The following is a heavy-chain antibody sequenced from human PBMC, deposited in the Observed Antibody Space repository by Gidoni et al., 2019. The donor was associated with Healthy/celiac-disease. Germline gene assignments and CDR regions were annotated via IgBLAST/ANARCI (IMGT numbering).Heavy chain of an antibody. D-gene: IGHD3-10*01. J-gene: IGHJ3*02. V-gene: IGHV3-9*01. CDR2: ISWNSGSI. CDR3: AKVQYYGSGSYYNKGAFDI. Sequence: EVQLVESGGGLVQPGRSLRLSCAASGFTFAAYAMPWVRQAPGKGLEWVSGISWNSGSIGYADSVKGRFTISRDNAKNSLYLQMNSLRAEDTALYYCAKVQYYGSGSYYNKGAFDIWGQGTMVTVSS. CDR1: GFTFAAYA.